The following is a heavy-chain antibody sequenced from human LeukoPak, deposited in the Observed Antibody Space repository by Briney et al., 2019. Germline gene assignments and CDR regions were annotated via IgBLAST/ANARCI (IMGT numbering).Heavy chain of an antibody. V-gene: IGHV3-43*01. J-gene: IGHJ6*03. Sequence: PGGSLRLSCAPSGFTFNAFFMQWVRQTQGKSPELVALIREDRGTREYADTVESRFTISRDNTKNFVYLQMNSLGTEDTALYFCAKSGLGSHGIFAGRGSPYYYYYLDVWGKGTTVIVS. CDR2: IREDRGTR. CDR3: AKSGLGSHGIFAGRGSPYYYYYLDV. D-gene: IGHD2-15*01. CDR1: GFTFNAFF.